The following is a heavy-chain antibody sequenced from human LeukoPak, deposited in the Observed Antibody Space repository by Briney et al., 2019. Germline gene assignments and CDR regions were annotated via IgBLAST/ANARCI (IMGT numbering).Heavy chain of an antibody. V-gene: IGHV4-59*01. CDR1: GGSISSYY. J-gene: IGHJ5*02. D-gene: IGHD2-2*02. CDR3: ARGPDIVVVPAAIIWFDP. Sequence: PSETLPLTCTVSGGSISSYYWSWIRQPPGKGLEWIGYIYYSGSTNYNPSLKSRVTISVDTSKNQFSLKLSSVTAADTAVYYCARGPDIVVVPAAIIWFDPWGQGTLVTVSS. CDR2: IYYSGST.